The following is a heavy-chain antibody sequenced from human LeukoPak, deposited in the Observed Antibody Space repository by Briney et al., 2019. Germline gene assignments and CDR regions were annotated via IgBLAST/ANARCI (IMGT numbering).Heavy chain of an antibody. CDR1: GFTFSSCG. J-gene: IGHJ5*02. Sequence: SGGSLRLSCAASGFTFSSCGMHWVRQAPGKGLEWVAFIRYDGSNKYYADSVKGRFTISRDNSKNTLYLQMNSLRAEDTAVYYCAKARTGTTMVRGVIIPVINWFDPWGQGTLVTVSS. V-gene: IGHV3-30*02. CDR2: IRYDGSNK. CDR3: AKARTGTTMVRGVIIPVINWFDP. D-gene: IGHD3-10*01.